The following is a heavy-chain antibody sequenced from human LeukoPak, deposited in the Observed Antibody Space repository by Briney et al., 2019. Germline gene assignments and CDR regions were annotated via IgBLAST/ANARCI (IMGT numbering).Heavy chain of an antibody. D-gene: IGHD6-13*01. V-gene: IGHV3-11*04. J-gene: IGHJ4*02. CDR1: GFTSSDYY. CDR3: ASKFYSSSWLY. CDR2: ISSSGSTI. Sequence: GGSLRLSCAASGFTSSDYYMSWIRQAPGKGLEWVSFISSSGSTIYYADSVKGRFTISRDNAKNSLYLQMNSLRAEDTAVYYCASKFYSSSWLYWGQGTLVTVSS.